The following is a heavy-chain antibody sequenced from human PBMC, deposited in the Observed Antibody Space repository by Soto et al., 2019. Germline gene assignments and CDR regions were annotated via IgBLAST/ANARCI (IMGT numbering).Heavy chain of an antibody. CDR2: IFPGDSDT. CDR3: ARQRNAYYGMAV. J-gene: IGHJ6*02. CDR1: GYNFSNHW. Sequence: GESLKTSCQASGYNFSNHWIVWVRQMPGKGLEWMGVIFPGDSDTRYSPSFQGQVTISADKSSSTAFLEWSTLKASDSAMYYCARQRNAYYGMAVWGQGTTVTVSS. V-gene: IGHV5-51*01.